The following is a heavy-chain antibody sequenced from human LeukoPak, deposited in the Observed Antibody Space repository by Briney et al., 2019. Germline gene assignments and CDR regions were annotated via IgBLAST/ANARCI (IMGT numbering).Heavy chain of an antibody. CDR2: INHGGRS. D-gene: IGHD3-22*01. CDR1: GGSFSAYY. J-gene: IGHJ4*02. V-gene: IGHV4-34*01. Sequence: SETLSLTCAVYGGSFSAYYWSWIRQSPGKGLEWVGVINHGGRSNYSPSLKSRVTISVDTSKNQFSLTLSSVTAADTAVYYCARGPLLDYDGGGYYYFDYWGQGTLVTVSS. CDR3: ARGPLLDYDGGGYYYFDY.